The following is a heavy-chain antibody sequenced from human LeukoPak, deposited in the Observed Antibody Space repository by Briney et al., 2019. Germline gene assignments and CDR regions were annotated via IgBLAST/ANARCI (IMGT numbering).Heavy chain of an antibody. D-gene: IGHD6-25*01. V-gene: IGHV3-48*04. CDR1: GFTFSSYS. J-gene: IGHJ5*02. Sequence: GGSLRLSCAASGFTFSSYSMNWVRQAPGKGLEWVSYISGSSATIYYVDSVKGRFTISRDNAKNSLYLQMNSLRAEDTAVYYCAREPAAAGKNWFDPWSQGTLVTVSS. CDR3: AREPAAAGKNWFDP. CDR2: ISGSSATI.